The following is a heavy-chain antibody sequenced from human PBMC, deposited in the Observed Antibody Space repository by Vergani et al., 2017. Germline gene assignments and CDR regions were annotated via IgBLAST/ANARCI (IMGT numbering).Heavy chain of an antibody. Sequence: QMQLVQSGAEVKKTGSSVKVSCKASGYTFTYRYLHWVRQAPGQALEWMGWISAYNGDTNYAQKLHGRVTMTTDASTSTAYMERRSLRSDDTAVYYCARARAGRQWLAASGFDSWGQGTLVTVSS. CDR3: ARARAGRQWLAASGFDS. CDR2: ISAYNGDT. D-gene: IGHD6-19*01. V-gene: IGHV1-45*02. J-gene: IGHJ4*02. CDR1: GYTFTYRY.